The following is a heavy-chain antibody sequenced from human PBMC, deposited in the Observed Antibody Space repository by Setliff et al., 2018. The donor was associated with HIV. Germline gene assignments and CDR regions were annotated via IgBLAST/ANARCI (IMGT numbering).Heavy chain of an antibody. CDR1: GFTVSSNY. V-gene: IGHV3-72*01. D-gene: IGHD2-2*02. J-gene: IGHJ3*02. CDR3: ARDTSRYTESAFDM. Sequence: PGGSLRLSCAASGFTVSSNYMSWVRQAPGKGLEWVGRIRKTYTTEYAASVKDRFTISRDDSTNSLYLQMNSLKPEDTAVYYCARDTSRYTESAFDMWGQGTLVTVSS. CDR2: IRKTYTT.